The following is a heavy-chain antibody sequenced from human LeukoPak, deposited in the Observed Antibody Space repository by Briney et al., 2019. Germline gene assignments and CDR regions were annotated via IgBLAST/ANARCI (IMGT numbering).Heavy chain of an antibody. Sequence: GGSLRLSCAASGFTFSSYSMNWVRQAPGKGLEWVSSISSSSSYIYYADSVKGRFTISRDNAKNSLYLQMNSLRAEDTAVYYCARALGPTGVRGVIKEDNWFDPWGQGTLVTVSS. CDR2: ISSSSSYI. V-gene: IGHV3-21*01. D-gene: IGHD3-10*01. J-gene: IGHJ5*02. CDR3: ARALGPTGVRGVIKEDNWFDP. CDR1: GFTFSSYS.